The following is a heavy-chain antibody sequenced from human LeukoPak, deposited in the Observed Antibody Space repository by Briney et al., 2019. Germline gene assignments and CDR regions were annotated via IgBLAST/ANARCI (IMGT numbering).Heavy chain of an antibody. Sequence: SETLSLTCTVSGGPFNSYYWNWIRQPPGKGLEWIGYIYYSGSTNYNPSLKSRVTISVDTSKNQFSLKLSSVTAADTAVYYCASGSYYFDYWGQGTLVTVSS. CDR3: ASGSYYFDY. CDR2: IYYSGST. V-gene: IGHV4-59*08. CDR1: GGPFNSYY. J-gene: IGHJ4*02. D-gene: IGHD1-26*01.